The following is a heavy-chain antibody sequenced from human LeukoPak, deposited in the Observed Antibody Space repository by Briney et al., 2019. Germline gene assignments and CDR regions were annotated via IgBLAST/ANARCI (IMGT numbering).Heavy chain of an antibody. CDR1: GYSFTSYW. Sequence: GESLKISCKGSGYSFTSYWIGWVRQMPGKGLEWMGIIYPGDSDTRYSPSFQGQVTISADKSISTAYLQWSSLKASDTAIYYCARLLYYFDSSGSYYAPEAFDIWGPGKMVTVSS. D-gene: IGHD3-22*01. V-gene: IGHV5-51*01. J-gene: IGHJ3*02. CDR3: ARLLYYFDSSGSYYAPEAFDI. CDR2: IYPGDSDT.